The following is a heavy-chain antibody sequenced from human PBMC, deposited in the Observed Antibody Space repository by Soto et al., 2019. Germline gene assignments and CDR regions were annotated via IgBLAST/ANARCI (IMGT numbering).Heavy chain of an antibody. CDR2: IMPILGTP. CDR1: GGAFRVYG. V-gene: IGHV1-69*13. CDR3: ARDVRGLKVFDY. Sequence: SVKVSCKASGGAFRVYGISCVRQVPGQGPEWMGGIMPILGTPQYAQMFQGRVTITADESTSTVYMELNSLKSEDTAVYYCARDVRGLKVFDYWGQGTLVTVSS. J-gene: IGHJ4*02.